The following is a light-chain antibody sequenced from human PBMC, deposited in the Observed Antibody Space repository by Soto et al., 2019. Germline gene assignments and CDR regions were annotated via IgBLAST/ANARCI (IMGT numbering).Light chain of an antibody. CDR3: CSYAGSSTLNYV. J-gene: IGLJ1*01. Sequence: QSALTQPASVSGSPGQSITISCTGTSSDVGSYNLVSWYQQHPGKAPKLMIYEGSKRPSGVSNRFSGSKSGNTASLTISGLQAEEEADYYCCSYAGSSTLNYVFGTGTRSPS. CDR1: SSDVGSYNL. V-gene: IGLV2-23*03. CDR2: EGS.